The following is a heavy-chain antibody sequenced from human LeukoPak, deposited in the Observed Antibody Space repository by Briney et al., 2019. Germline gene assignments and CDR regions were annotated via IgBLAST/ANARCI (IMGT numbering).Heavy chain of an antibody. J-gene: IGHJ4*02. Sequence: PSETLSLTCTVSGGSISSGDYDWSWIRQTPGRGLEWIGYIYYSGSTYYNPSLKSRVTISVDTSKNQFSLKLSSVTAADTAVYYCARTYYDFWSGYYTLFDYWGQGTRVTVSS. D-gene: IGHD3-3*01. CDR2: IYYSGST. CDR3: ARTYYDFWSGYYTLFDY. CDR1: GGSISSGDYD. V-gene: IGHV4-30-4*08.